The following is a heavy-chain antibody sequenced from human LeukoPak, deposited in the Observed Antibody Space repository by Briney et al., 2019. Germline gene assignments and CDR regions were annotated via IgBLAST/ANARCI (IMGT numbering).Heavy chain of an antibody. CDR1: GGSISSYY. D-gene: IGHD4-11*01. Sequence: SETLSLTCTVSGGSISSYYWSWLRQPAGKGLEWIGRIYTSGSTNYNPSLKSRVTMSVDTSKNQFSLKLSSVTAADTAVYYCARDPRATVTTSYYMDVWGKGTTVTVSS. CDR3: ARDPRATVTTSYYMDV. CDR2: IYTSGST. V-gene: IGHV4-4*07. J-gene: IGHJ6*03.